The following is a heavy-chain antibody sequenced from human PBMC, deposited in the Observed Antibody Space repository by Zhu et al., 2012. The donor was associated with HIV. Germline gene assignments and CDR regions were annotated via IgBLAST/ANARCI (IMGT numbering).Heavy chain of an antibody. V-gene: IGHV4-39*07. D-gene: IGHD6-13*01. J-gene: IGHJ3*02. CDR1: GGSISSSSYY. CDR2: IYYSGST. CDR3: ARPREQLADNDAFDI. Sequence: QVQLQESGPGLVKPSETLSLTCTVSGGSISSSSYYWGWIRQPPGKGLEWIGSIYYSGSTYYNPSLKSRVTISVDTSKNQFSLKLSSVTAADTAVYYCARPREQLADNDAFDIWGQGTMVTVSS.